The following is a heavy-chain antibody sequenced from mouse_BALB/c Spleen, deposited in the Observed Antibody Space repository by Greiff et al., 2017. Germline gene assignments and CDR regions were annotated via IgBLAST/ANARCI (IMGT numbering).Heavy chain of an antibody. D-gene: IGHD1-1*01. V-gene: IGHV14-3*02. CDR1: GFNIKDTY. CDR3: ARCPITTVVARNYFDY. Sequence: VHVKQSGAELVKPGASVKLSCTASGFNIKDTYMHWVKQRPEQGLEWIGRIDPANGNTKYDPKFQGKATITADTSSNTAYLQLSSLTSEDTAVYYCARCPITTVVARNYFDYWGQGTTLTVSS. J-gene: IGHJ2*01. CDR2: IDPANGNT.